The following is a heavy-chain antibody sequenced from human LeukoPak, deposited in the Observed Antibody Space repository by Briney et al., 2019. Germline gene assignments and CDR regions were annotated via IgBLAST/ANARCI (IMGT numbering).Heavy chain of an antibody. J-gene: IGHJ3*02. Sequence: GGSLRLSCAASGFTFSSYAMSWVRQAPGKGLEWVSSISSSSGNTYYADSVKGRFTISRDNSKNTLYLQMNSLRAEDTAVYYCAKGRAYYYDSSGVGAFDIWGQGTMVTVSS. V-gene: IGHV3-23*01. CDR3: AKGRAYYYDSSGVGAFDI. CDR1: GFTFSSYA. D-gene: IGHD3-22*01. CDR2: ISSSSGNT.